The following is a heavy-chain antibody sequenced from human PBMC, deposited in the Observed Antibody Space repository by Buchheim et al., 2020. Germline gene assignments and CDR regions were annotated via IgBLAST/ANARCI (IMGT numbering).Heavy chain of an antibody. Sequence: QVQLQESGPGLVKPSQTLSLTCTVSGGSISSGGYYWSWIRQHPGKGLEWIGHIYYSGSTYYNPSLKSRVTISVDTPKNQFSLKLSSVTAAGTAVYYCARYGVGAAGTYYFNYWGQGTL. CDR2: IYYSGST. J-gene: IGHJ4*02. CDR3: ARYGVGAAGTYYFNY. V-gene: IGHV4-31*03. D-gene: IGHD2-15*01. CDR1: GGSISSGGYY.